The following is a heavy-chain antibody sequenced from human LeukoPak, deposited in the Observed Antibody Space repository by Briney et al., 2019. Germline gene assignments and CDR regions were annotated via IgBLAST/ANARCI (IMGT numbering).Heavy chain of an antibody. CDR2: LSGSGGGT. Sequence: GGSLRLSCAASGFTFSSYAMSWVRQAPGKGLEWVSGLSGSGGGTYYADSVKGRFTISRDNSKNTLYLQMNSLGAEDTAVYYCAKDRSGNRPMNFDYWGQGTLVTVSS. CDR1: GFTFSSYA. CDR3: AKDRSGNRPMNFDY. V-gene: IGHV3-23*01. J-gene: IGHJ4*02. D-gene: IGHD3-10*01.